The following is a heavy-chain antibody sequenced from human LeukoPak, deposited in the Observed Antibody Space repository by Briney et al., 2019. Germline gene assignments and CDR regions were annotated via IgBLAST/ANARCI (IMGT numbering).Heavy chain of an antibody. CDR3: ASRHSKQQPYYYYMDI. CDR2: IYSNGDT. V-gene: IGHV4-61*02. CDR1: GDSISSGSYY. D-gene: IGHD6-13*01. Sequence: PPQTLSLTCTVSGDSISSGSYYWSWIRQPAGKGLEWIGRIYSNGDTKFNPSLKSRVTISLDTSKNQFSLKLSSAAAADTAVYYCASRHSKQQPYYYYMDIWGKGTTVTVSS. J-gene: IGHJ6*03.